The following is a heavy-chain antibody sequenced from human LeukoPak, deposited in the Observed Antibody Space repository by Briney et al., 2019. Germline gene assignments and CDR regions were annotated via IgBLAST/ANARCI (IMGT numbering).Heavy chain of an antibody. CDR1: GYTFTSYA. Sequence: GASVKVSCKASGYTFTSYAMHWVRQAPGQRLEWMGWINGGNGNTKYSQKFQGRVTITRDTSASTAYMELSSLRSEDTAMYYCARNPTGEDAFDIWGQGTMVTVSS. CDR2: INGGNGNT. J-gene: IGHJ3*02. CDR3: ARNPTGEDAFDI. V-gene: IGHV1-3*01. D-gene: IGHD7-27*01.